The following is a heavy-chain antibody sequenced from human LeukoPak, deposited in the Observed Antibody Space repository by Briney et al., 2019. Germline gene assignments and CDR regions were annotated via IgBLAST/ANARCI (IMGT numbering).Heavy chain of an antibody. CDR2: IYYSGST. V-gene: IGHV4-30-4*01. CDR1: GGSISSGDSY. D-gene: IGHD3-22*01. J-gene: IGHJ4*02. CDR3: ASYSSGLRHYYDSSGYHY. Sequence: SQTLSLTCTVSGGSISSGDSYWSWIRQPPGKGLEWIGYIYYSGSTYYNPSLKSRVTISVDTSKNQFSLKLSSVTAADTAVYYCASYSSGLRHYYDSSGYHYWGQGTLVTVSS.